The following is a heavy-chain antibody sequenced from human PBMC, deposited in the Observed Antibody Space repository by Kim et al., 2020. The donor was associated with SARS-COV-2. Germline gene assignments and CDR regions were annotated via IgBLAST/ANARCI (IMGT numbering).Heavy chain of an antibody. CDR3: AKDNGDDNAFDI. V-gene: IGHV3-9*01. Sequence: GGSLRLSCAASGFTFDDYAMHWVRQAPGKGLEWVSGISWNSGSIGYADSVKGRFTISRDNAKNSLYLQMNSLRAEGTALYYCAKDNGDDNAFDIWGQGTMVTVSS. CDR2: ISWNSGSI. J-gene: IGHJ3*02. CDR1: GFTFDDYA. D-gene: IGHD4-17*01.